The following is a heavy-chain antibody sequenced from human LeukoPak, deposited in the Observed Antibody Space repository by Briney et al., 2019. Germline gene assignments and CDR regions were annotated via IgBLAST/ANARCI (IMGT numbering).Heavy chain of an antibody. D-gene: IGHD6-19*01. CDR2: INSDGSST. CDR1: GFTFSGHW. CDR3: AKVRAPSGWFNSDY. J-gene: IGHJ4*02. V-gene: IGHV3-74*01. Sequence: GGSLRLSCAASGFTFSGHWMHWVRQAPGKGLVWVSRINSDGSSTSHADSVKGRFTISRDNSKNTLYLQMNSLRVEDTAAYHCAKVRAPSGWFNSDYWGQGTLVTVSS.